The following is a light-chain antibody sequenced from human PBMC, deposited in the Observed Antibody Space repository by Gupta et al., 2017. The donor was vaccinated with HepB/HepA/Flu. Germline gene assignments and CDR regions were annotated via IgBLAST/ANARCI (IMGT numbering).Light chain of an antibody. CDR3: QSYDSSMSGSGV. J-gene: IGLJ3*02. V-gene: IGLV1-40*01. CDR2: GNS. CDR1: SSNIGAGYD. Sequence: QSVLTQPPSVSGAPGQRVTISCTGSSSNIGAGYDVHWYQPLPGTAPKLLIYGNSNRPSGVTDRFSGSNSGTSASLAITGLQAEDEADYYCQSYDSSMSGSGVFGGGTKLTVL.